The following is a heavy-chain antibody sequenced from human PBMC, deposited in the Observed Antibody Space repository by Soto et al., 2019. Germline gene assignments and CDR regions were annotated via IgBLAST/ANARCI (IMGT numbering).Heavy chain of an antibody. CDR1: GFTFDDYA. CDR2: ISWSSGTI. J-gene: IGHJ3*02. Sequence: EVQLVESGGALVQPGRSLRLSCATSGFTFDDYAMHWVRQAPGKGLEWVSGISWSSGTIGYADSVRGRFTISRDNVGNSLYLQMDSLRADDTALYYCARDVSPGSSSLYLDAFDIWGQGTMVTVSS. CDR3: ARDVSPGSSSLYLDAFDI. D-gene: IGHD6-13*01. V-gene: IGHV3-9*01.